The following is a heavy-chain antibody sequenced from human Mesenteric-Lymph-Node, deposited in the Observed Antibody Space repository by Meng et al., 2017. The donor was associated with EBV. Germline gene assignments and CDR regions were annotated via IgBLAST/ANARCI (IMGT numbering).Heavy chain of an antibody. CDR2: ISVYNGVT. Sequence: QVPLVQAGGKVKRPGASLKVSCTTSGYTFTSYAISWVRQAPGQGLEWMGWISVYNGVTNYAPNLQGRVTVTTDASTTTAYMELTGLTSADTAVYYCARGGAARPFDYWGQGTLVTVSS. V-gene: IGHV1-18*01. CDR3: ARGGAARPFDY. D-gene: IGHD6-6*01. J-gene: IGHJ4*02. CDR1: GYTFTSYA.